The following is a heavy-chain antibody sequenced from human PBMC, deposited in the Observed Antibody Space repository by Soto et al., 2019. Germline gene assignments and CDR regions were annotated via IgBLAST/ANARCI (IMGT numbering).Heavy chain of an antibody. J-gene: IGHJ4*02. Sequence: VQLVESGGGVVQPGRSLRLSCAASGFTFSSYGMHWVRQAPGKGLEWVAVIWNDGSNKYYADSVKGRFTISRDNSKNTLYSQMNGVRAEDTAVYCCARDGYNYALDYWGQGTLVTVSS. V-gene: IGHV3-33*01. D-gene: IGHD5-12*01. CDR1: GFTFSSYG. CDR3: ARDGYNYALDY. CDR2: IWNDGSNK.